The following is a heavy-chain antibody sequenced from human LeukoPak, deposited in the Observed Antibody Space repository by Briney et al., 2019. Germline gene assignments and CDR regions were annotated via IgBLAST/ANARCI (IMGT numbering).Heavy chain of an antibody. J-gene: IGHJ4*02. V-gene: IGHV4-34*01. CDR2: INHSGST. CDR3: ARDPYGDYVLDY. D-gene: IGHD4-17*01. CDR1: GGSFSGYY. Sequence: SETLSLTCAVYGGSFSGYYWSWIRQPPGKGLEWIGEINHSGSTNYNPSLKSRVTISVDTSKNQFSLKLSSVTAADTAVYYCARDPYGDYVLDYWGQGTLVTVSS.